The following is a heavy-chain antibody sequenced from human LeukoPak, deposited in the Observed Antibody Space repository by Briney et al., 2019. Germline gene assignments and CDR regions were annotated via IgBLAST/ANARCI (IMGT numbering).Heavy chain of an antibody. CDR1: GVSIRSNTFS. V-gene: IGHV4-39*07. CDR2: LYYTGST. J-gene: IGHJ4*02. Sequence: SETLSLTCNVSGVSIRSNTFSWGWIRQPPGKGLEWIGNLYYTGSTYHNPSLTSRVTITIDTSRNQFSLHLSSVTAADTAVYYGATVGDYIWGSYNDYWGQGTLVTVSS. CDR3: ATVGDYIWGSYNDY. D-gene: IGHD3-16*01.